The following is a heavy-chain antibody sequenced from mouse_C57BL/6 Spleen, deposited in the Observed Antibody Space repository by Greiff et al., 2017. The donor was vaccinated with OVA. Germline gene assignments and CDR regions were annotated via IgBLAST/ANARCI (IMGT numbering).Heavy chain of an antibody. J-gene: IGHJ4*01. Sequence: VKVEESGPGLVAPSQSLSITCTVSGFSLTSYGVSWVRQPPGKGLEWLGVIWGDGSTNYHSALISRLSISKDNTKSQVFLNLTSLQTDDTATYYCAKRGNSYAMDYWGKGTSVTVSS. D-gene: IGHD2-1*01. CDR3: AKRGNSYAMDY. V-gene: IGHV2-3*01. CDR2: IWGDGST. CDR1: GFSLTSYG.